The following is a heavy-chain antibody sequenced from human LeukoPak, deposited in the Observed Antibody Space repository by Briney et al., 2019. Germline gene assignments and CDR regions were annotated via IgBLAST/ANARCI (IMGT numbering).Heavy chain of an antibody. CDR3: ARGRWGFGY. Sequence: SETLSLTCTVSGGSICSYYWSWIRQPPGKGLEWIGYIYYSGSTNYNPSLKSRVTISVDTSKNQFSLKLSSVTAADTTVYYCARGRWGFGYWGQGTLVTVSS. CDR2: IYYSGST. CDR1: GGSICSYY. J-gene: IGHJ4*02. V-gene: IGHV4-59*01. D-gene: IGHD7-27*01.